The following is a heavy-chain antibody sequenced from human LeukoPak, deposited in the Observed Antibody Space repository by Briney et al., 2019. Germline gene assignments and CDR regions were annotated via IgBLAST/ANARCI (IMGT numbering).Heavy chain of an antibody. V-gene: IGHV1-2*02. CDR2: INPNSGGT. J-gene: IGHJ5*02. Sequence: GASVKVSCKASGYTFTGYYMHWVRQAPGQGLEWMGWINPNSGGTNYAQKFQGRVTMTRDTSISTAYMELSRLRSDDTAVYYCARDYLGIAVAPPDPNWFDPWGQGTLVTVSS. D-gene: IGHD6-19*01. CDR3: ARDYLGIAVAPPDPNWFDP. CDR1: GYTFTGYY.